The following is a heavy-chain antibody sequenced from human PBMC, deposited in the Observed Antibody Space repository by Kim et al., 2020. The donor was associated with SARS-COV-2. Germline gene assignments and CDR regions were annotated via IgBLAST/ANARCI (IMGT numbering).Heavy chain of an antibody. J-gene: IGHJ6*02. CDR1: GYTFTSYA. CDR2: INTNTGNP. CDR3: AREDYDILTGYYAYYYYGMDV. D-gene: IGHD3-9*01. V-gene: IGHV7-4-1*02. Sequence: ASVKVSCKASGYTFTSYAMNWVRQAPGQGLEWMGWINTNTGNPTYAQGFTGRFVFSLDTSVSTAYLQISSLKAEDTAVYYCAREDYDILTGYYAYYYYGMDVWGQGTTVTVSS.